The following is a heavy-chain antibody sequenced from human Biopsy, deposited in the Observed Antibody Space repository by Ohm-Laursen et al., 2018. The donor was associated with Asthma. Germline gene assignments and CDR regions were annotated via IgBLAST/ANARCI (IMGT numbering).Heavy chain of an antibody. D-gene: IGHD6-6*01. CDR3: ARKIAARGGMGV. CDR1: GFAVSRDY. Sequence: SLRLSCAASGFAVSRDYMFWVRQAPGKGLEWVSVIYSGGTSHTADSVRGQFTISRDYSKNTLYLQMHSLRAEDTAVYYCARKIAARGGMGVWGQGTTVTVSS. J-gene: IGHJ6*02. V-gene: IGHV3-53*01. CDR2: IYSGGTS.